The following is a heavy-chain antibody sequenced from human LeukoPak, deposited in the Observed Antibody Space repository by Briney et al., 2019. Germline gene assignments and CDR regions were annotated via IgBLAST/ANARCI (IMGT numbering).Heavy chain of an antibody. V-gene: IGHV4-59*01. CDR1: GGSISSYY. J-gene: IGHJ4*02. CDR3: ARGWYYYDSSGYYLDSFDY. CDR2: IYYSGST. D-gene: IGHD3-22*01. Sequence: PSETLSLTCTVSGGSISSYYWSWIRQPPGKGLGWIGYIYYSGSTNYNPSLKSRVTISVDTSKNQFSLKLSSVTAADTAVYYCARGWYYYDSSGYYLDSFDYWGQGTLVTVSS.